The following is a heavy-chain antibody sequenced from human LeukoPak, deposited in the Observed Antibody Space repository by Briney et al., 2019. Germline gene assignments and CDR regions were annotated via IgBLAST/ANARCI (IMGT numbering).Heavy chain of an antibody. CDR2: INPNSGGT. CDR1: GYTFTGYY. CDR3: ARVGYDFWSGYYTYYYYVMDV. D-gene: IGHD3-3*01. Sequence: ASVKVSCKASGYTFTGYYMHWVRQAPGQGLEWMGWINPNSGGTNYAQKFQGRVTMTRDTSISTAYMELSRLRSDDTAVYYCARVGYDFWSGYYTYYYYVMDVWGQGTTVTVSS. J-gene: IGHJ6*02. V-gene: IGHV1-2*02.